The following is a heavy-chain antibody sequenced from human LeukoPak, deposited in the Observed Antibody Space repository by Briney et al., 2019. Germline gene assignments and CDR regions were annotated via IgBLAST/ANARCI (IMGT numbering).Heavy chain of an antibody. D-gene: IGHD5-12*01. Sequence: GGSLRLSCAASGFTVSSNYMSWVRQAPGKGLEWVSVIHSGGSTYYADSVKGRFTISRHNSKNTLYLQMNSLRAEDTAVYYCARQPGGYEYYFDYWGQGTLVTVSS. CDR3: ARQPGGYEYYFDY. CDR1: GFTVSSNY. V-gene: IGHV3-53*04. J-gene: IGHJ4*02. CDR2: IHSGGST.